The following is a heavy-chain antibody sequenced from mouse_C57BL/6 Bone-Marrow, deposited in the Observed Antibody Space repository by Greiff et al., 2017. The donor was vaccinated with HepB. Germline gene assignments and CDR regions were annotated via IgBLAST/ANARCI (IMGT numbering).Heavy chain of an antibody. J-gene: IGHJ4*01. Sequence: EVQGVESGGDLVKPGGSLKLSCAASGFTFSSYGMSWVRQTPDKRLEWVATISSGGSYTYYPDSVKGRFTISRDNAKNTLYLQMSSLKSEDTAMYYCARAYDGYYNYAMDYWGQGTSVTVSS. CDR1: GFTFSSYG. V-gene: IGHV5-6*01. CDR3: ARAYDGYYNYAMDY. CDR2: ISSGGSYT. D-gene: IGHD2-3*01.